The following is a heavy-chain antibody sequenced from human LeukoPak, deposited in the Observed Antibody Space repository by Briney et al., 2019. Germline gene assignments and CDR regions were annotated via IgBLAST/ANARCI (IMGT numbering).Heavy chain of an antibody. CDR2: ISAYNGNT. J-gene: IGHJ6*02. Sequence: ASVKDSCKASGYTFTSYGISWVRQAPGQGLEWMGWISAYNGNTNYAQKFQGRVTMTRDTSISTAYMELSRLRSDDTAVYYCARPPAVTTPGRYYYYGMDVWGQGTTVTVSS. D-gene: IGHD3-10*01. CDR3: ARPPAVTTPGRYYYYGMDV. CDR1: GYTFTSYG. V-gene: IGHV1-18*01.